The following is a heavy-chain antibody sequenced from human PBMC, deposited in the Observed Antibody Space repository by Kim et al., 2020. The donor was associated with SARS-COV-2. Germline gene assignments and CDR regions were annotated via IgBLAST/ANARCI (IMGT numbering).Heavy chain of an antibody. J-gene: IGHJ6*02. CDR2: ISSSSSYI. V-gene: IGHV3-21*01. CDR1: GFTFSSYS. D-gene: IGHD3-9*01. Sequence: GGSLRLSCAASGFTFSSYSMNWVRQAPGKGLEWVSSISSSSSYIYYADLVKGRFTISRDNAKNSLYLQMNILRAEDTAVYYCARTYYDILTGYPYYYYYYGMDVWGQGTTVSVSS. CDR3: ARTYYDILTGYPYYYYYYGMDV.